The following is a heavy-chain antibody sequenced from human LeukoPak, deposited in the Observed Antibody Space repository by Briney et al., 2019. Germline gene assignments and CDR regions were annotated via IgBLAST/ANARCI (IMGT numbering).Heavy chain of an antibody. V-gene: IGHV3-7*01. CDR3: ARDLRGTLLWFGESYPLGY. J-gene: IGHJ4*02. CDR2: IKQDGSEK. Sequence: GGSLRLSCAASGFTFSSYWMSWVRQAPGKGLEWVANIKQDGSEKYYVDSVKGRFTISRDNAKNSLYLQMNSLRAEDTAVYYCARDLRGTLLWFGESYPLGYWGQGTLVTVSS. D-gene: IGHD3-10*01. CDR1: GFTFSSYW.